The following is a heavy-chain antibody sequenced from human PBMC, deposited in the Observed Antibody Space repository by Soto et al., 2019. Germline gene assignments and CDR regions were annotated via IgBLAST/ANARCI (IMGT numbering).Heavy chain of an antibody. CDR3: ASPASYDFWSGYYI. CDR1: GGSFSGYY. CDR2: INHSGST. J-gene: IGHJ4*02. V-gene: IGHV4-34*01. D-gene: IGHD3-3*01. Sequence: LSLTCAVYGGSFSGYYWSWIRQPPGKGLEWIGEINHSGSTNYNPSLKGRVTISVDTSKNQFSLKLSSVTAADTAVYYCASPASYDFWSGYYIWGQGTLVTVSS.